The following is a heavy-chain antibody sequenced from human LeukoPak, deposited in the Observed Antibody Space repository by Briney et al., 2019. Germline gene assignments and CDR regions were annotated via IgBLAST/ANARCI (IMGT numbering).Heavy chain of an antibody. Sequence: PSETLSLTCTVSGGSFSSGDYYWSRIRQPPGEGLEWIGYIYYSGSTYYNPSLKSRVTISVDTSKNQFSLKLSSVTAADTAVYYCARRDSSGYLNWFDPWGQGTLVTVSS. D-gene: IGHD3-22*01. CDR2: IYYSGST. J-gene: IGHJ5*02. V-gene: IGHV4-30-4*01. CDR1: GGSFSSGDYY. CDR3: ARRDSSGYLNWFDP.